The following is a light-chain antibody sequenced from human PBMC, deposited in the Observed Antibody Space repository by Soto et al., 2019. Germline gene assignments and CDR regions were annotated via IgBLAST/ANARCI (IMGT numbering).Light chain of an antibody. V-gene: IGKV1-5*03. Sequence: DIQMTQSPSTLSASVGDRVTITCRASQSISSWLAWYQQKPGKAPKLLIQKASNLESGVPSRFSGSGSGTEFTLTISCLQPDDFATYYCQQYSSYFTFGQGPRLEIK. J-gene: IGKJ5*01. CDR2: KAS. CDR1: QSISSW. CDR3: QQYSSYFT.